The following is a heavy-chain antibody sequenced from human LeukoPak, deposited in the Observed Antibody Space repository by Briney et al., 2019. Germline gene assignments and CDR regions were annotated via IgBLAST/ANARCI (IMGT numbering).Heavy chain of an antibody. D-gene: IGHD3-3*01. V-gene: IGHV3-66*01. CDR1: GFTVSSNY. CDR3: ARDLAGYDFWSGSLPYGMDV. Sequence: PGGSLRLSCAASGFTVSSNYMSWVRQAPGKGLEWVSVIYSGGSTYYADSVKGRFTVSRDNSKNTLYLQMNSLRVEDTAVYYCARDLAGYDFWSGSLPYGMDVWGQGTTVTVSS. J-gene: IGHJ6*02. CDR2: IYSGGST.